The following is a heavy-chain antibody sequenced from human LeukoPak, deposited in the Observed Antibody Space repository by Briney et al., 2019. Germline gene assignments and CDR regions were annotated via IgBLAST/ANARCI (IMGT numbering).Heavy chain of an antibody. V-gene: IGHV4-59*01. Sequence: SETLSLTCTVSGGSISSYYWGWIRQPPGKGLEWIGYIYYSGSTNYNPSLKSRVTISVDTSKNQFSLKLSSVTAADTAVYYCARVGYSYGLNDYFDYWGQGTLVTVSS. CDR2: IYYSGST. CDR1: GGSISSYY. D-gene: IGHD5-18*01. CDR3: ARVGYSYGLNDYFDY. J-gene: IGHJ4*02.